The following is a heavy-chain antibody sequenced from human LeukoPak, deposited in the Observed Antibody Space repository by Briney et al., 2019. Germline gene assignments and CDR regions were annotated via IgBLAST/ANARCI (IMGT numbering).Heavy chain of an antibody. V-gene: IGHV1-24*01. CDR2: FDPEDGET. D-gene: IGHD3-10*01. Sequence: ASVKVSCRVSGYTLTELSMHWVRQAPGKGREWMGGFDPEDGETIYAQKFQGRVTMTEDTSTDTAYMELSSLRSEDTAVYYCATGVSKGVNWFDPWGQGTLVTVSS. CDR3: ATGVSKGVNWFDP. J-gene: IGHJ5*02. CDR1: GYTLTELS.